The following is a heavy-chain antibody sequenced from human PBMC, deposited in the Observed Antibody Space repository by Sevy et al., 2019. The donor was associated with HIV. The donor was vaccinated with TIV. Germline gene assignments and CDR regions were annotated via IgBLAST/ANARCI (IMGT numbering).Heavy chain of an antibody. D-gene: IGHD3-10*01. CDR1: GFTFGDYA. CDR3: TRSNVLLWFGELSHFDY. CDR2: IRSKAYGGKT. V-gene: IGHV3-49*03. Sequence: GGSLRLSCTASGFTFGDYAMSWFRQAPGKGLEWVGFIRSKAYGGKTEYAASVKGRFTISRDDSKSTAYLQMNSLKTEDTAVYYCTRSNVLLWFGELSHFDYWGQGTLVTVSS. J-gene: IGHJ4*02.